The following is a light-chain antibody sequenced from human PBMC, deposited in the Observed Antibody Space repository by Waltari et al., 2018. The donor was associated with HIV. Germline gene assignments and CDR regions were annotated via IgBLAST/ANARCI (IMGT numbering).Light chain of an antibody. CDR1: SSDVGSYNY. V-gene: IGLV2-14*01. Sequence: QSALTQPASVSGSPGQSITISCTGTSSDVGSYNYVSWYQQHPGKAPKLMIYEVSKGPAGVSDRCSGSKSGNTASLTISGLQAEDEADYYCSSYTTSSVYAVFGGGTKLTVL. CDR2: EVS. CDR3: SSYTTSSVYAV. J-gene: IGLJ2*01.